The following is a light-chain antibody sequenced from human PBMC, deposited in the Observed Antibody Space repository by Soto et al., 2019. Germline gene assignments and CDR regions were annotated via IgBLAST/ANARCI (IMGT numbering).Light chain of an antibody. V-gene: IGKV4-1*01. CDR3: QQYYSSPHT. J-gene: IGKJ2*01. Sequence: DIVMTQSPDSMAVSLGERATINCKSSQSVLYTSNNKTYFAWYQQRPGQPPHLLIYWASTRESGVPDRFSGSGSGTDFTLTISSLQPEEVAVYYCQQYYSSPHTFGQGTKLEIK. CDR1: QSVLYTSNNKTY. CDR2: WAS.